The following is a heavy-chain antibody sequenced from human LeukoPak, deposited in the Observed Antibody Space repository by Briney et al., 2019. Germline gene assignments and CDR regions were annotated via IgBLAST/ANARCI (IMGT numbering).Heavy chain of an antibody. J-gene: IGHJ4*02. CDR3: RRNLGSGSDH. V-gene: IGHV4-59*11. Sequence: RPSETLSLTCNVSGDSISGPYWNWIRQSPGRGLEWIGYTHYTGETNYNPSLKSRLTMSVDTSNNQVYLRLSSVTAADTAVYYCRRNLGSGSDHWGQGTLVTVSS. CDR1: GDSISGPY. D-gene: IGHD3-10*01. CDR2: THYTGET.